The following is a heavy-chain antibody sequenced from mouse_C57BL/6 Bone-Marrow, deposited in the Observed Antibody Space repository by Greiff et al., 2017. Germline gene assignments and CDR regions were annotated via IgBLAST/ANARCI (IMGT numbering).Heavy chain of an antibody. CDR1: GYTFTSYW. J-gene: IGHJ4*01. Sequence: QVQLQQPGAELVRPGTSVKLSCKASGYTFTSYWMHWVKQRPGQGLEWIGVIDPSDSYTNYNQKFKGKATLTVDTSSSTAYMQLSSLTSEDSAVEYCARGGYPYAMDYGGQGTSVTVSS. CDR3: ARGGYPYAMDY. V-gene: IGHV1-59*01. CDR2: IDPSDSYT. D-gene: IGHD2-2*01.